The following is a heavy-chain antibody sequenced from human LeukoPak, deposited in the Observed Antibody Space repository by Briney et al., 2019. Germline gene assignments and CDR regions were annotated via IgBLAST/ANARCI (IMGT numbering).Heavy chain of an antibody. CDR1: GGTFSSYA. Sequence: SVKVSCKASGGTFSSYAISWVRQAPGEGLEWMGGIIPIFGTANYAQKFQGRVTITADKSTSTAYMELSSLRSEDTAVYYCARNQPPRYCSGGSCYSLPDYWGQGTLVTVSS. CDR3: ARNQPPRYCSGGSCYSLPDY. J-gene: IGHJ4*02. V-gene: IGHV1-69*06. D-gene: IGHD2-15*01. CDR2: IIPIFGTA.